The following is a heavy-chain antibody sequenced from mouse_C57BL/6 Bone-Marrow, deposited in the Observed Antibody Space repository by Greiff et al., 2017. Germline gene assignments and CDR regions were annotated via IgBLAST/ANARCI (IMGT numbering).Heavy chain of an antibody. CDR1: GYTFTSYW. V-gene: IGHV1-69*01. Sequence: QVQLQQPGAELVMPGASVKLSCKASGYTFTSYWMHWVKQRPGQCLEWIGEIDPSDSYTNYNQKVKGKSTLTVDQSSSTAYMQLSSLTSEDSAVYYCARYGYGSPFDDGCQGTTLTVSA. CDR3: ARYGYGSPFDD. J-gene: IGHJ2*01. CDR2: IDPSDSYT. D-gene: IGHD1-1*01.